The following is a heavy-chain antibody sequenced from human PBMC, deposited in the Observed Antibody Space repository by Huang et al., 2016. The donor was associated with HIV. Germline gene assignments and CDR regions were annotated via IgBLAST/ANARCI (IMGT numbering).Heavy chain of an antibody. Sequence: QVQLQESGPGLVKPSETLSLTCTVSGGSISSYYWSWSRQPPGKGLEWIGYIHYSGSTNYNPALKSRVTTSVDTSKNQFFLKLSSVTAADTAVYYCARGGPYSRDYYYYGMDVWGQGTTVTVSS. J-gene: IGHJ6*02. V-gene: IGHV4-59*01. CDR1: GGSISSYY. CDR2: IHYSGST. D-gene: IGHD6-13*01. CDR3: ARGGPYSRDYYYYGMDV.